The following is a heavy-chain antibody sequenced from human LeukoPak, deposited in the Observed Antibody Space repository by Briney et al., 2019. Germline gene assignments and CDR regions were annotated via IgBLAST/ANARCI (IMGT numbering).Heavy chain of an antibody. CDR2: IYTSGST. Sequence: WETLSLTCTVSGGSISSYYWSWIRQPAGKGLQWIGCIYTSGSTNYNPSLKSRVTMSVDTSKNQFSLKLSSVTAADTAVYYCARVLEVPAAIIFDPWGQGTLVTVSS. D-gene: IGHD2-2*01. CDR3: ARVLEVPAAIIFDP. J-gene: IGHJ5*02. V-gene: IGHV4-4*07. CDR1: GGSISSYY.